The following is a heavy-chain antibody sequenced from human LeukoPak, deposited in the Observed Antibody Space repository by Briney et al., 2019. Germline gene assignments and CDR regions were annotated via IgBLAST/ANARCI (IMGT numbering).Heavy chain of an antibody. Sequence: SQTLSLTCAISGDRVSSNSAAWNWIRQSPSRGLEWLGRTYYRSKWYNDYAVSVKSRITINPDTSKNQFSLQLSSVTAADTAVYYCATSWGGTIDYYYYGMDVWGQGTTVTVSS. D-gene: IGHD1-7*01. J-gene: IGHJ6*02. CDR2: TYYRSKWYN. CDR1: GDRVSSNSAA. CDR3: ATSWGGTIDYYYYGMDV. V-gene: IGHV6-1*01.